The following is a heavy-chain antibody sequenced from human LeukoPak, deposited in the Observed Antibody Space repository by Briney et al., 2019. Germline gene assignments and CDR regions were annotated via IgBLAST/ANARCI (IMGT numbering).Heavy chain of an antibody. CDR2: ISYDGSNK. CDR1: GFTFSSYG. V-gene: IGHV3-30*18. J-gene: IGHJ4*02. D-gene: IGHD1-26*01. Sequence: PGGSLRLSCAASGFTFSSYGMHWVRQAPGKGLEWVAVISYDGSNKYYADSVKGRFTISRDNSKNTLYLQMNSLRAEDTAVYYCAKRWELPDYWGQGTLVTVSS. CDR3: AKRWELPDY.